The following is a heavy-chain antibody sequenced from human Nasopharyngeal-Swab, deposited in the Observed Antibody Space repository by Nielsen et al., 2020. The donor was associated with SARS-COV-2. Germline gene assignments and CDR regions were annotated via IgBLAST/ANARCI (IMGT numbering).Heavy chain of an antibody. J-gene: IGHJ6*02. CDR3: ARVRADYGGNSDEPSMDV. Sequence: VRQAAGKVLELLSSISSSSSYIYYADSVKGRFTISRDNAKNSLYQQMNSLRAEDTAVYYCARVRADYGGNSDEPSMDVWGQGTTVTVSS. D-gene: IGHD4-23*01. V-gene: IGHV3-21*01. CDR2: ISSSSSYI.